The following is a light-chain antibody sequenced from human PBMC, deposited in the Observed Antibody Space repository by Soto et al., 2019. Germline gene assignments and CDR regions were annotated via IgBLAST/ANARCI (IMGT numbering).Light chain of an antibody. V-gene: IGKV1-39*01. CDR2: AAY. CDR3: QQSYSSPRT. CDR1: QRISNY. J-gene: IGKJ2*01. Sequence: DIQMTQSPSSLSASVGDRVTITCRASQRISNYLNWYQQKPGKAPNLLIYAAYNLQSGVTSMFSGSGSGTDFTLTVSSLQPEDFATYYCQQSYSSPRTFGHGTKLEMK.